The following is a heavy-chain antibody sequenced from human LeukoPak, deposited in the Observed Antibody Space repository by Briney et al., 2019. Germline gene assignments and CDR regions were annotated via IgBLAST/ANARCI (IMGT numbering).Heavy chain of an antibody. CDR3: AKMGVAATAYYYYGMDV. J-gene: IGHJ6*02. CDR2: ISYDGSNK. D-gene: IGHD2-15*01. Sequence: GRSLRLSCAASGFTFSSYAMHWVRQAPGKGLEWVAVISYDGSNKYYADSVKGRFTISRDNSKNTLYLQMNSLRAEDTAVYYCAKMGVAATAYYYYGMDVWGQGTTVTVSS. CDR1: GFTFSSYA. V-gene: IGHV3-30*18.